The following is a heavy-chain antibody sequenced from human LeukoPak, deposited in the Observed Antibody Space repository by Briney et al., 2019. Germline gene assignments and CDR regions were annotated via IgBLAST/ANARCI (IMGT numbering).Heavy chain of an antibody. CDR2: IERDGSEK. J-gene: IGHJ4*02. Sequence: SGGSLRLSCAASGFTFSSYRMTWVRQAPGKGLEWVANIERDGSEKNYVDSVRGRFTISRDNDKNSLYLQMNSLRAEDTAVYYCARGQSGFDFWGQGTLVTVSS. V-gene: IGHV3-7*05. CDR3: ARGQSGFDF. CDR1: GFTFSSYR. D-gene: IGHD3-3*01.